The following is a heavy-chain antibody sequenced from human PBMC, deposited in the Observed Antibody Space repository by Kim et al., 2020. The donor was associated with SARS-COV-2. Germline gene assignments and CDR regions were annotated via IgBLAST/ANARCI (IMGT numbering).Heavy chain of an antibody. J-gene: IGHJ6*02. CDR1: GYNFTRYS. D-gene: IGHD3-10*01. CDR3: AIYYGLPV. CDR2: INAATVNT. Sequence: ASVKVSCKASGYNFTRYSMHWVRQAPGQRLEWMGWINAATVNTKYSQKFQGRVTITRDTSASTAYMDLSSLRSEDTAVYYCAIYYGLPVWGQGTTVTVS. V-gene: IGHV1-3*01.